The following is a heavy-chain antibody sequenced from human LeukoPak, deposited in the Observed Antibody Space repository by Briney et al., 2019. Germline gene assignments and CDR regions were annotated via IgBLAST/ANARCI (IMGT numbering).Heavy chain of an antibody. CDR1: GYSISSGYY. CDR3: AGECSDYSRGICNY. Sequence: SETLSLTCTVSGYSISSGYYWGWIRQPPGKGLEWIGSIYHSGSTYYNPSLKSRVTISVDTSKNQFSLKLSSVTAADTAVYYCAGECSDYSRGICNYWGQGTLVTVSS. J-gene: IGHJ4*02. CDR2: IYHSGST. D-gene: IGHD4-17*01. V-gene: IGHV4-38-2*02.